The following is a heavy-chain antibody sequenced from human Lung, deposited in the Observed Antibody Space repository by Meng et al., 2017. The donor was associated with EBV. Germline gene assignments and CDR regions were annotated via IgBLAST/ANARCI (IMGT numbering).Heavy chain of an antibody. D-gene: IGHD4-11*01. J-gene: IGHJ5*02. CDR3: AIIPYSNA. CDR2: ISDTGHNK. Sequence: QVRVVELGGGVVQPGRSLRLTFAAAGFDFDPYAVHWVRQAPGKGMEWVAVISDTGHNKSFADSVRGRFTISRDNSKNMVSLQMNSLRPGDTATYYCAIIPYSNAWGQGTLVTVSS. V-gene: IGHV3-30-3*01. CDR1: GFDFDPYA.